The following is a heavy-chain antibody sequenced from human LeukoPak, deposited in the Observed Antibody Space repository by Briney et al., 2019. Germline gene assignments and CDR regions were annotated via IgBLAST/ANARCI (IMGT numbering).Heavy chain of an antibody. CDR1: GGSISSYY. CDR3: ARERGRLVGATTEWYDAFDI. Sequence: PSETLSLTCTVSGGSISSYYWSWIRQPAGKGLEWIGRIYSSGSTNYNASLKSRVTMSVDTSKNQFSLKLSSVTAADTAVYYCARERGRLVGATTEWYDAFDIWGQGTMVTVSS. CDR2: IYSSGST. D-gene: IGHD1-26*01. V-gene: IGHV4-4*07. J-gene: IGHJ3*02.